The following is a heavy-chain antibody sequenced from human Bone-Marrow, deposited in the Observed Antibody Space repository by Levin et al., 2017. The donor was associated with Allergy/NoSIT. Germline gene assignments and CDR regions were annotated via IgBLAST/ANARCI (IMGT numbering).Heavy chain of an antibody. V-gene: IGHV3-23*01. CDR1: GFDFMSYA. CDR2: ISGTGVTT. J-gene: IGHJ4*02. CDR3: VPHYDYWSRNSPFHY. D-gene: IGHD3-3*01. Sequence: AGGSLRLSCAASGFDFMSYAMNWVRQAPGKGLEWVSYISGTGVTTYYADSVKGRFTISRDNSKDTVSLQMNSLRAEDTAVYYCVPHYDYWSRNSPFHYWGPGTLVTVSS.